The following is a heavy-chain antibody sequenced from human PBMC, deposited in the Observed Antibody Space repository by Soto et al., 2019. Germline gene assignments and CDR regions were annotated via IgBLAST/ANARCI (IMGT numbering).Heavy chain of an antibody. J-gene: IGHJ4*02. CDR1: GFTFISYA. CDR3: AKGVAAAGTIWPPFDY. Sequence: QVQLVESGGGVVQPGRPLGLPCSASGFTFISYAMNWAPQAPGKGLEWGAISSNDGSNKYYEDSVKGRFTISRDNSKNTLYLQMNSLRAEDTAVYYCAKGVAAAGTIWPPFDYWGQGTLVTVSS. D-gene: IGHD6-13*01. CDR2: SSNDGSNK. V-gene: IGHV3-30*18.